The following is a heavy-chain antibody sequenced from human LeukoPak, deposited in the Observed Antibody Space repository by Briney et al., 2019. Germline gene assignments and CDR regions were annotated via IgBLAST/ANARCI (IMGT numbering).Heavy chain of an antibody. J-gene: IGHJ4*02. D-gene: IGHD6-13*01. CDR3: AKLWSSSSWLFDY. Sequence: PGRSLRLSCAASGFSFSSYAMSWVRQAPGKGLEWVSAISGSGGSTYYADSVKGRFTISRDNSKNTLYPQMNSLRAEDTAVYYCAKLWSSSSWLFDYWGQGTLVTVSS. CDR1: GFSFSSYA. V-gene: IGHV3-23*01. CDR2: ISGSGGST.